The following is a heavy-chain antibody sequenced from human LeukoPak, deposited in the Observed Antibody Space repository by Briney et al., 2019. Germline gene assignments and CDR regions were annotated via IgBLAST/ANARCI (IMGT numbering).Heavy chain of an antibody. CDR2: INEDGSTK. CDR1: GFTFSSNW. Sequence: GGTLRLSCAASGFTFSSNWMHWVRPAPGKGLVWVSRINEDGSTKNYADSVKGRSTIFRDNAKNTLYLQMNSLRAEDTAVYYCVRDLGGRSGHWGQGTLVTVSS. V-gene: IGHV3-74*01. J-gene: IGHJ4*02. CDR3: VRDLGGRSGH. D-gene: IGHD1-26*01.